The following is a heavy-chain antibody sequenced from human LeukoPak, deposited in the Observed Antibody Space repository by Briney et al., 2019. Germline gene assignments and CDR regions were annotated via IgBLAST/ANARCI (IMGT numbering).Heavy chain of an antibody. Sequence: SETLSLTCTVSSGSISTSNYYWGWVRQPPGKALEWIGNIFYTGSTYYSPSLKSRVTISLDTSRNQFSLRLNSVTAADTAVYYCARDSDGYNLFDYWGQGTLVTVSS. J-gene: IGHJ4*02. CDR1: SGSISTSNYY. CDR3: ARDSDGYNLFDY. V-gene: IGHV4-39*07. D-gene: IGHD5-24*01. CDR2: IFYTGST.